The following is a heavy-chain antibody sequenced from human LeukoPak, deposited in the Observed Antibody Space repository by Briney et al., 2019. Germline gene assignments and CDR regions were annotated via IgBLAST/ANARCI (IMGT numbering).Heavy chain of an antibody. CDR1: GGSISTYY. V-gene: IGHV4-59*08. D-gene: IGHD2-2*01. Sequence: SETLSLTCAVSGGSISTYYWSWIRQPPGKGPEWVGDIDYSGSTNYNPSLKSRVTISVGTSKNQFSLNLTSVTAADTAVYYCARRRTTGLSGYMDVWGKGTTVTVSS. J-gene: IGHJ6*03. CDR2: IDYSGST. CDR3: ARRRTTGLSGYMDV.